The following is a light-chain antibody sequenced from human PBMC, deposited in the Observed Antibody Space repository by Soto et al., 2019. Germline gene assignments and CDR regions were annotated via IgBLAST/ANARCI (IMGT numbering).Light chain of an antibody. CDR3: QQYCSSPVT. Sequence: EIVLTQSPGTLSLSPGERATLSCRASQSVSSSYLAWYQQKPGQAPRLLIYGASSRATGIPDRFSGSGSVTDVTLTISRLEPEDFAVYYCQQYCSSPVTFGQGTKLEIK. V-gene: IGKV3-20*01. J-gene: IGKJ2*01. CDR1: QSVSSSY. CDR2: GAS.